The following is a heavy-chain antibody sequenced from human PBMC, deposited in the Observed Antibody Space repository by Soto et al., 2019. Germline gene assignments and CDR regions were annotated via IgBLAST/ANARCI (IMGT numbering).Heavy chain of an antibody. Sequence: GGSLRLSCAASGFTFSNYAMTWVRQAPGKGLEWVSGITGSGAGTYYADSVKGRFTISRDNSKNTLYLQMNSLGPEDTAVYYCAKNRGPLTGPFDYWGQGTLVTVSS. J-gene: IGHJ4*02. D-gene: IGHD3-9*01. V-gene: IGHV3-23*01. CDR2: ITGSGAGT. CDR3: AKNRGPLTGPFDY. CDR1: GFTFSNYA.